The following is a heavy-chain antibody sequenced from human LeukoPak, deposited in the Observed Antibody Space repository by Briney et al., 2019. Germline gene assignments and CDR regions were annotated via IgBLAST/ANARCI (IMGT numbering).Heavy chain of an antibody. CDR2: ISYDGSNK. V-gene: IGHV3-30-3*01. CDR3: ARDGQDYGDYFWYFDY. D-gene: IGHD4-17*01. CDR1: GFTFSNYA. J-gene: IGHJ4*02. Sequence: PGRSLRLSCAASGFTFSNYAMHWVRQAPGKGLEWVAVISYDGSNKYYADSVKGRFTISRDNSKNTLYLQMNSLRAEDTAVYYCARDGQDYGDYFWYFDYWGQGTLVTVSS.